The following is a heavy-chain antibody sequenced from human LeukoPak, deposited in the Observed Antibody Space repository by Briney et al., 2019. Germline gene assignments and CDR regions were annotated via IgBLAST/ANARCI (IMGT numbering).Heavy chain of an antibody. CDR2: ISGSGAST. J-gene: IGHJ4*02. CDR1: GFTFSSYA. CDR3: AKDYAYYYGSGIGGFDY. D-gene: IGHD3-10*01. V-gene: IGHV3-23*01. Sequence: PGGSLRLSCAASGFTFSSYAMSWARQAPGKGLEWVSAISGSGASTFYADSVKGRFTISRDKSNNTLYLQMNSLRAEDTAVYYCAKDYAYYYGSGIGGFDYWGQGTLVTVSS.